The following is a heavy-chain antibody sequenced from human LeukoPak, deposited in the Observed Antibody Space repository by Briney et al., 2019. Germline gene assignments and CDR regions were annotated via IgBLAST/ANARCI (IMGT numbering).Heavy chain of an antibody. D-gene: IGHD4-23*01. V-gene: IGHV3-7*01. CDR1: GFTFSNYW. CDR2: IKQDGSEK. CDR3: ARNPYGGYFDY. J-gene: IGHJ4*02. Sequence: PGGSLRLSCTASGFTFSNYWMTWVRQAPGKGLEWVANIKQDGSEKYYVDSVKGRFTISRDNAKNSLYLQMNSLRAEDTAVYYCARNPYGGYFDYWGQGTLVTVSS.